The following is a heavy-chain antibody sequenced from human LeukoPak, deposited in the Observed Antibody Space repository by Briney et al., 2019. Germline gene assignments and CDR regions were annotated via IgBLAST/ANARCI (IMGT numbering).Heavy chain of an antibody. CDR1: GFTLDDYA. CDR3: AKGFSSGWYKEGDYFDY. CDR2: ISWNSGSI. J-gene: IGHJ4*02. V-gene: IGHV3-9*01. D-gene: IGHD6-19*01. Sequence: GGSLRLSCAADGFTLDDYAMRWVRHAPGKGLEWVSGISWNSGSIGYADSVKGRFTISRENGKNCVYLQMNSLRAEDTALYYCAKGFSSGWYKEGDYFDYWGQGTLVTVSS.